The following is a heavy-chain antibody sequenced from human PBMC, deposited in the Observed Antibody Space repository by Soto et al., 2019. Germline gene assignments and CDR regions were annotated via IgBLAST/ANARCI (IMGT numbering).Heavy chain of an antibody. CDR3: AKDEYSYGDLSPIYYFDY. D-gene: IGHD5-18*01. CDR1: GFTFSSYG. J-gene: IGHJ4*02. Sequence: QVQLVESGGGVVQPGRSLRLSCAASGFTFSSYGMHWVRQAPGKGLEWVAVISYDGSNKYYADSVKGRFTISSDNSKNTLYLQMNSLRAEDTAVYYCAKDEYSYGDLSPIYYFDYWGQGTLVTVSS. CDR2: ISYDGSNK. V-gene: IGHV3-30*18.